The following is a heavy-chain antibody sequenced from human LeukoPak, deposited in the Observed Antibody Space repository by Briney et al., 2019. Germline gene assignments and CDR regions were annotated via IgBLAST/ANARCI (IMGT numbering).Heavy chain of an antibody. D-gene: IGHD6-13*01. Sequence: GGSLRLSCAASGFTFSNYAMNWVRQAPGKGLEWVSLISGSTGSTYYADSVKGRFTISRDNSKNTLYLQMNSLRAEDTAVYYCTRIPSSTSSWYYFDYWGQGTLVTVSS. CDR1: GFTFSNYA. J-gene: IGHJ4*02. V-gene: IGHV3-23*01. CDR3: TRIPSSTSSWYYFDY. CDR2: ISGSTGST.